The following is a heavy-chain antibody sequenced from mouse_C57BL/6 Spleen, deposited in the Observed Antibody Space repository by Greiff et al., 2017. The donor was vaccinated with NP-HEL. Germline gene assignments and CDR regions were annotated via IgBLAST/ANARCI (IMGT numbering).Heavy chain of an antibody. CDR3: ARALGRGGYFDY. V-gene: IGHV5-4*03. D-gene: IGHD4-1*01. J-gene: IGHJ2*01. CDR1: GFTFSSYA. Sequence: EVKLVESGGGLVKPGGSLKLSCAASGFTFSSYAMSWVRQTPEKRLEWVATISDGGSYTYYPDNVKGRFTISRDNAKNNLYLQMSHLKSEDTAMYYCARALGRGGYFDYWGQGTTLTVSS. CDR2: ISDGGSYT.